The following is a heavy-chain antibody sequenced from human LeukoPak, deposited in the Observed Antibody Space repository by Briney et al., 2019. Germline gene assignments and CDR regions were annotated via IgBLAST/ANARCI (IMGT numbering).Heavy chain of an antibody. Sequence: PGGSLRLSCAASGFTFSSHGIHWVRQAPGKGLEWVAVISYDGSNKYYVDSVKGRFTISRDNSKNTLYLQMNSLRAEDTAVYYCARDSSNSWSFDHWGQGSLVTVSS. CDR2: ISYDGSNK. CDR1: GFTFSSHG. CDR3: ARDSSNSWSFDH. V-gene: IGHV3-30*03. D-gene: IGHD4-11*01. J-gene: IGHJ4*02.